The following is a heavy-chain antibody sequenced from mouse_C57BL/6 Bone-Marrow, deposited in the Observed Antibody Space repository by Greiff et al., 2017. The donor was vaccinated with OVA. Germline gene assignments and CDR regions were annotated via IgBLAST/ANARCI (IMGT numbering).Heavy chain of an antibody. CDR3: ARQKPSRGFAY. J-gene: IGHJ3*01. Sequence: EVQVVESGGGLVKPGGSLKLSCAASGFTFSSYGMSWVRQTPDKRLEWVATISSGGSYTYYPDSVKGRFTISRDNAKNTLYLQMSSLKSEDTAMYYCARQKPSRGFAYWGQGTLVTVSA. CDR2: ISSGGSYT. V-gene: IGHV5-6*01. CDR1: GFTFSSYG. D-gene: IGHD2-10*02.